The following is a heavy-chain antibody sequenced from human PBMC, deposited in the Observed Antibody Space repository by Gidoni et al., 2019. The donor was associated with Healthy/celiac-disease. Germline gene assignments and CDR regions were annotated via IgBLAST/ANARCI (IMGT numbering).Heavy chain of an antibody. V-gene: IGHV4-39*01. Sequence: QLQLQESGTGLVKPSETLSSTCTVSGGSLSRSSYYWGWSRQPPGQGLEWIGGIYYSGSTYYNPSLKTRVTISVDTSNHQSSLTLSSVTAADTAVYYCASVTPGIAAAGTDYWGQGTLVTVSS. CDR1: GGSLSRSSYY. CDR2: IYYSGST. D-gene: IGHD6-13*01. J-gene: IGHJ4*02. CDR3: ASVTPGIAAAGTDY.